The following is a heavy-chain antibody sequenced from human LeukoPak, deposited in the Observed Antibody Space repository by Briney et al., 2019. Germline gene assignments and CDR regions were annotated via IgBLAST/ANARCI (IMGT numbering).Heavy chain of an antibody. CDR3: ARHSWVRGVIITPPINWFDP. V-gene: IGHV4-39*01. D-gene: IGHD3-10*01. CDR1: GGSISSSSYY. CDR2: IYYSGST. Sequence: PSETLSLTCTVSGGSISSSSYYWGWVRQPPGKGLEWIGSIYYSGSTYYHPSLKSRFTISVDTSKNQFSLKLSSVTAADTAVYYCARHSWVRGVIITPPINWFDPWGQGTLVTVSS. J-gene: IGHJ5*02.